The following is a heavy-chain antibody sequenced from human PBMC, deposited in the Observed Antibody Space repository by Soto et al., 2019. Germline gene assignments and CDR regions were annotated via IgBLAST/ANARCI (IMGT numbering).Heavy chain of an antibody. V-gene: IGHV4-59*01. CDR3: ARGGRAAYYYYMGV. CDR1: GGSISTYY. J-gene: IGHJ6*03. Sequence: QVQLQESGPGLVKPSETLSLTCNVSGGSISTYYWSWIRQPPGKGLEWIGYIYYSGSTNYNPSLKIRVTISVDTSKNQFSLKLTSVTAADTAVYYCARGGRAAYYYYMGVWGKGTTVTVSS. CDR2: IYYSGST.